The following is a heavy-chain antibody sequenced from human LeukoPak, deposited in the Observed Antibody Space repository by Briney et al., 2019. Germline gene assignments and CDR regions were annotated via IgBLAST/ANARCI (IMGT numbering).Heavy chain of an antibody. V-gene: IGHV4-39*07. D-gene: IGHD3-16*01. J-gene: IGHJ4*02. CDR2: IYYSGST. Sequence: PSETLSLTCTVPGDSLSSRSYYSGWIRQPPGKGLEWLGSIYYSGSTYYNPSLKSRVTISVDTSKNQFSLKLISVTAADTAVYYCARAAITYYIDYWGQGSLVTVSS. CDR3: ARAAITYYIDY. CDR1: GDSLSSRSYY.